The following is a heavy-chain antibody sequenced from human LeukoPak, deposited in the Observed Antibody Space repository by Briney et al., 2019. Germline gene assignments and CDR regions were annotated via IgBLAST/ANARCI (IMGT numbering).Heavy chain of an antibody. CDR1: GFTFSSYE. V-gene: IGHV3-48*03. CDR2: ISSSGSTI. D-gene: IGHD3-10*01. J-gene: IGHJ4*02. CDR3: ARDTPRYYGSGSYYNWPEFDY. Sequence: GGSLRLSCAASGFTFSSYEMNWVRQAPGKGLEWVSYISSSGSTIYYADPVKGRFTISRDNAKNSLYLQMNSLRAEDTAVYYCARDTPRYYGSGSYYNWPEFDYWGQGTLVTVSS.